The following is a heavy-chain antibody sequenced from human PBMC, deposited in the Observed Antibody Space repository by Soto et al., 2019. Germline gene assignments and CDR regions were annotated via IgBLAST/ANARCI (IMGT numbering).Heavy chain of an antibody. D-gene: IGHD2-15*01. V-gene: IGHV3-7*01. J-gene: IGHJ4*02. Sequence: EVQLVESGGGLVQPGGSLRLSCAASGFSFSTYWRSWVRQAPGKGLEWVANIKQDGSEKYYVDSVKGRFTISRDNAKNSLYLQMNSLRGEDTAVYYCATRGYCSGGSCSQVVDYWGQGTLVIVSS. CDR1: GFSFSTYW. CDR2: IKQDGSEK. CDR3: ATRGYCSGGSCSQVVDY.